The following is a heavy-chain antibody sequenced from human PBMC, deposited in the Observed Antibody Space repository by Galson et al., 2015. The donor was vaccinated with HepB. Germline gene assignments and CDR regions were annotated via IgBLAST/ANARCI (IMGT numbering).Heavy chain of an antibody. V-gene: IGHV1-3*01. CDR1: GYTFTSFA. CDR3: ASPIAVAGSGFDY. CDR2: INAGNGNT. D-gene: IGHD6-19*01. J-gene: IGHJ4*02. Sequence: SVKVSCKASGYTFTSFAVHWVRQAPGQRLEWMGWINAGNGNTKYSQKFQGRVTITRDTSASTAYMELSSLRSEDTAVYYCASPIAVAGSGFDYWGQGTLVTVSS.